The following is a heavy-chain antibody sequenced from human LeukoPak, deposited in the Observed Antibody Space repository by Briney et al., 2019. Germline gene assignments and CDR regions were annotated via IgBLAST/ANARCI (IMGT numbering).Heavy chain of an antibody. J-gene: IGHJ5*02. CDR1: GYSFTSYW. CDR2: IYPGDSDT. Sequence: GESLKISCKGSGYSFTSYWIGWVRQMPGKGPEWMGIIYPGDSDTRYSPSFQGQVTISADKSISTAYLQWSSLKASDTAMYYCARSLIRYFDWSSSGWFDPWGQGTLVTVSS. D-gene: IGHD3-9*01. V-gene: IGHV5-51*01. CDR3: ARSLIRYFDWSSSGWFDP.